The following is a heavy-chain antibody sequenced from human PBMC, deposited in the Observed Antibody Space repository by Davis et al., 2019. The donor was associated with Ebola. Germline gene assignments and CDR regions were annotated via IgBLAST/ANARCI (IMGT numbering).Heavy chain of an antibody. CDR1: GFTFSYYA. CDR3: ARDMIGSGSYPEY. Sequence: GGSLRLSCAASGFTFSYYAMHWVRQAPGKGLEWVAVLSYDGDDEYYADSVKGRLTISRDNSKNTLYLQMNSLRVEDTGVYYCARDMIGSGSYPEYWGQGTLVTVPS. CDR2: LSYDGDDE. D-gene: IGHD3-10*01. J-gene: IGHJ4*02. V-gene: IGHV3-30*04.